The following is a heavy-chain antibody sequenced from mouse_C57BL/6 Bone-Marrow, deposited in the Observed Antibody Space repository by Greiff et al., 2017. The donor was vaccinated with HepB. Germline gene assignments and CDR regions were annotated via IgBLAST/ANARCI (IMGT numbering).Heavy chain of an antibody. CDR1: GYTFTSYW. J-gene: IGHJ3*01. V-gene: IGHV1-7*01. CDR3: ASYYGSSSAWFAY. CDR2: INPSSGYT. Sequence: VHLVESGAELAKPGASVKLSCKASGYTFTSYWMHWVKQRPGQGLEWIGYINPSSGYTKYNQKFKDKATLTADKSSSTAYMQLSSLTYEDSAVYYCASYYGSSSAWFAYWGQGTLVTVSA. D-gene: IGHD1-1*01.